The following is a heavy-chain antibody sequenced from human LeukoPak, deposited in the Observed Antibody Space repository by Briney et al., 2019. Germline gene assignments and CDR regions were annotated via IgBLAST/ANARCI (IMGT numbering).Heavy chain of an antibody. V-gene: IGHV1-18*01. D-gene: IGHD4-17*01. CDR1: GYTFTSYG. CDR2: ISAYNGNT. J-gene: IGHJ3*02. Sequence: EASVKVSCKASGYTFTSYGISWVRQAPGQGLEWMGWISAYNGNTNYAQKLQGRVTMTTDTSTSTAYMELRSLRSDDTAVYYCARENERGLMTTVTTGAFDIWGQGTMVTVSS. CDR3: ARENERGLMTTVTTGAFDI.